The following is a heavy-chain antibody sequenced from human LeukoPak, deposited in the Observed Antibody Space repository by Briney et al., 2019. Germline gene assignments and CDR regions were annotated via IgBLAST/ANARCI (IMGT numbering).Heavy chain of an antibody. CDR3: AAASNYYDRSNYYSYAMDV. CDR2: IVVGSGNT. Sequence: SVKVSCKASGFTFTTSAVQWVRQACGQRLEWIGWIVVGSGNTNYAQKFQERVTITRDMSTSTVYMDLSSQRSEDTAVYYCAAASNYYDRSNYYSYAMDVWGQGTTVTVSS. V-gene: IGHV1-58*01. D-gene: IGHD3-22*01. J-gene: IGHJ6*02. CDR1: GFTFTTSA.